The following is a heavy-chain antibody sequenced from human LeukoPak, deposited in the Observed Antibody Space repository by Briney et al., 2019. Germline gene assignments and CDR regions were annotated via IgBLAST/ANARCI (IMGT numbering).Heavy chain of an antibody. D-gene: IGHD3-10*01. Sequence: SETLSLSCTVSGGTISSHFWSWVRQPPGKRLELIGSIYYTGSTNYNPSLKSRITMSVDTSKNQFSLQLSSVTAADTAVYCCARSYKSGSYSPDSFDYWGQGTLVTVSS. J-gene: IGHJ4*02. CDR2: IYYTGST. CDR3: ARSYKSGSYSPDSFDY. V-gene: IGHV4-59*11. CDR1: GGTISSHF.